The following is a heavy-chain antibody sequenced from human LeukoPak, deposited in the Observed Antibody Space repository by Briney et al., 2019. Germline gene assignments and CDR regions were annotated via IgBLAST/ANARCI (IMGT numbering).Heavy chain of an antibody. CDR3: TRVAYGQGHY. Sequence: GASVKVSCKASGYTFTGYYMHWVRQAPGQGLEWMGWINPNSGGTNYAQKFQGWVTMTRDTSISTAFLQWSRLKASDGAMYYCTRVAYGQGHYWGQGTLVTVSS. J-gene: IGHJ4*02. D-gene: IGHD2-8*02. CDR1: GYTFTGYY. CDR2: INPNSGGT. V-gene: IGHV1-2*04.